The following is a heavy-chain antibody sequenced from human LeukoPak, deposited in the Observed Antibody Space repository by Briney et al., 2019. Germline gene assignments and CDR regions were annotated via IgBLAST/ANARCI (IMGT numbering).Heavy chain of an antibody. Sequence: PGRSLRLSCAASGFTFDDYAMHWVRQAPGKGLEWVSGISWNSGSIGYADSVKGRFTISRDNAKNSLYLQMNSLRAEDTALYYCAKEFAYDSSGYLDYWGQGTLVTVSS. CDR3: AKEFAYDSSGYLDY. V-gene: IGHV3-9*01. CDR2: ISWNSGSI. CDR1: GFTFDDYA. D-gene: IGHD3-22*01. J-gene: IGHJ4*02.